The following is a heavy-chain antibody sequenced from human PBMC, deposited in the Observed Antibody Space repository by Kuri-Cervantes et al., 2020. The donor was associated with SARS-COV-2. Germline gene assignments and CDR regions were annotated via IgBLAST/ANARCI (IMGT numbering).Heavy chain of an antibody. V-gene: IGHV3-21*01. CDR2: ISSSSSYI. Sequence: LSLTCAASGFTFSSYSMNWVRQAPGKGLEWVSSISSSSSYIYYVDSVKGRFTISRDNAKNSLYLQMNSLRAEDTAVYYCARDPPSPYCSGGSCRTDVWGQGTTVTISS. CDR3: ARDPPSPYCSGGSCRTDV. J-gene: IGHJ6*02. D-gene: IGHD2-15*01. CDR1: GFTFSSYS.